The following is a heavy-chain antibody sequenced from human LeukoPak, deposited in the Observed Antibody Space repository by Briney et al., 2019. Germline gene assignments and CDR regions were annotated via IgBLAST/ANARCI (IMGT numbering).Heavy chain of an antibody. CDR1: GFTFSSYS. CDR3: ARGGGDYAWNPLFDY. Sequence: PGGSLRLSCAASGFTFSSYSMNWVRQAPGKGLEWVSSISSSSSYIYYADSVKGRFTISGDNAKNSLYLQMNSLRAEDTAVYYCARGGGDYAWNPLFDYWGQGTLVTVSS. D-gene: IGHD4-17*01. V-gene: IGHV3-21*01. J-gene: IGHJ4*02. CDR2: ISSSSSYI.